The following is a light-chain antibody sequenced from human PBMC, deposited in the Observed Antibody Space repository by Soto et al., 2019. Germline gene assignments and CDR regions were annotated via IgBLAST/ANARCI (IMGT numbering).Light chain of an antibody. CDR2: GAS. J-gene: IGKJ5*01. Sequence: IVLTQSPGTLSLSPGERATLSCRASQSVSSSYLAWYQQKPGQAPRLLIYGASSRATGIPDRFSGSGSGTDFPLTISRLEPEDFAVYYCQPYGSAPLVTFGQGTRQEIK. V-gene: IGKV3-20*01. CDR1: QSVSSSY. CDR3: QPYGSAPLVT.